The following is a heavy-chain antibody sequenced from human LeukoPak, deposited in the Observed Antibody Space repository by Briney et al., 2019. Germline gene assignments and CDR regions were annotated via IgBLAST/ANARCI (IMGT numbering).Heavy chain of an antibody. CDR3: ATKVGSCSGGSCAKFDY. D-gene: IGHD2-15*01. J-gene: IGHJ4*02. V-gene: IGHV4-39*01. CDR2: IYYSGST. Sequence: SETLSLTCTVSGGSISSSSYYWGWIRQPPGKGLEWIGSIYYSGSTYYNPSLKSRVTISVDTSKNQFSLKLSSVTAADTAVYYCATKVGSCSGGSCAKFDYWGQETLVTVSS. CDR1: GGSISSSSYY.